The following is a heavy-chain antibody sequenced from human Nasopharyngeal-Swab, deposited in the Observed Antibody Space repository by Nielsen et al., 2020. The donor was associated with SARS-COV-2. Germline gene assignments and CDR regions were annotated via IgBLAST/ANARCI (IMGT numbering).Heavy chain of an antibody. V-gene: IGHV3-30*18. Sequence: GGSLRLSCAASGFTSSSYGMHWVRQAPGKGLEWVAVISYDGSNKYYADFVKGRFTISRDNSKNTLYLQMNSLRAEDTAVYYCAKDLYDYVWGSYRDYYYGMDVWGQGTTVTVSS. CDR1: GFTSSSYG. J-gene: IGHJ6*02. CDR2: ISYDGSNK. CDR3: AKDLYDYVWGSYRDYYYGMDV. D-gene: IGHD3-16*02.